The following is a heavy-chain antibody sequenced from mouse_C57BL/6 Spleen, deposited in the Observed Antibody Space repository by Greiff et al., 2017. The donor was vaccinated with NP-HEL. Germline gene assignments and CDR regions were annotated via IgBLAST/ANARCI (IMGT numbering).Heavy chain of an antibody. Sequence: QVQLQQSGAELVKPGASVKLSCKASGYTFTEYTIHWVKQRSGQGLEWIGWFYPGSGSIKYNENFKDKATLTADKSSSTVYLELSRLTSEDSAVYLCARHEGVTTVVATDGFCFDYWGQGTTLTVSA. D-gene: IGHD1-1*01. CDR1: GYTFTEYT. V-gene: IGHV1-62-2*01. CDR3: ARHEGVTTVVATDGFCFDY. J-gene: IGHJ2*01. CDR2: FYPGSGSI.